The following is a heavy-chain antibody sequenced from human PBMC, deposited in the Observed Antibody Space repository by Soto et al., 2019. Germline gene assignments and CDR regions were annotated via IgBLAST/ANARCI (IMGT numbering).Heavy chain of an antibody. CDR2: INSNSGAT. Sequence: GSVNVSCKASGYSFAGFYIHWMRQAPGQGLEWVGSINSNSGATTYAQKFQDSVAMTRDTYVSTAYMDLNRLTSDDTAIYYCAIIIPQSDSFDTWGQGTIVTDSS. J-gene: IGHJ3*02. CDR3: AIIIPQSDSFDT. CDR1: GYSFAGFY. V-gene: IGHV1-2*04. D-gene: IGHD2-21*01.